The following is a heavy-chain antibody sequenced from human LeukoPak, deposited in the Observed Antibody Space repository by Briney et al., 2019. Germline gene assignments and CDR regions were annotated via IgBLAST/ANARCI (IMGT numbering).Heavy chain of an antibody. D-gene: IGHD1-14*01. CDR1: GFTFSGSG. CDR3: AKDSRNLPFDY. V-gene: IGHV3-30*02. CDR2: IRSDGFNK. Sequence: SGGSLRLSCAASGFTFSGSGMHWVRQAPGKGLEWVAFIRSDGFNKYYADSVKGRFTISRDNSKNTLYLQMHSLRPEDTAVYYCAKDSRNLPFDYWGQGTLVTVSS. J-gene: IGHJ4*02.